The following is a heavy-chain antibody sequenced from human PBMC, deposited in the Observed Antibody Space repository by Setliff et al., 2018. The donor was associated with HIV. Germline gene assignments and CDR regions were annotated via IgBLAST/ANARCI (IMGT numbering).Heavy chain of an antibody. CDR1: EYSFSNYW. J-gene: IGHJ4*02. Sequence: PGESLKISCKGSEYSFSNYWIAWVRQVPGKGLEWMGIIYPGDSDTRYSPSFQGQVTMSADKSINTAYLQWSSLKASDTAVYFCARRDRGSYYGRLEYWGQGTLVTVSS. V-gene: IGHV5-51*01. CDR3: ARRDRGSYYGRLEY. D-gene: IGHD1-26*01. CDR2: IYPGDSDT.